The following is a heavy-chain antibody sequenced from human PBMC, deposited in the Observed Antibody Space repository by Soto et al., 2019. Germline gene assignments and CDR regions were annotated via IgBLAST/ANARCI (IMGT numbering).Heavy chain of an antibody. CDR2: MNPNSGNT. CDR1: GHTFTSYD. V-gene: IGHV1-8*01. CDR3: AREMTTLGMDV. D-gene: IGHD1-1*01. Sequence: QVQLVQSGAEVKQPGASVKVSCKASGHTFTSYDINWVRQATGQGLEWMGWMNPNSGNTGYAQKFQARISNTTKSSISRGYMELSSLRSEDTAVCYCAREMTTLGMDVWGQGTTVTVSS. J-gene: IGHJ6*02.